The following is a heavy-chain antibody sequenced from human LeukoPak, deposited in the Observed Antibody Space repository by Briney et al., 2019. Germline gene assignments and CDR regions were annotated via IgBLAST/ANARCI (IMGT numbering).Heavy chain of an antibody. D-gene: IGHD6-19*01. CDR1: GFTFNSYA. Sequence: GGSLRLSCAASGFTFNSYAMYWVRQAPGKGLEWVSGIFGSVGSAHYADSVKGRFTISRDNSKNTVYLQMDSLRVEDTAVYYCGKTTTGYSSGRYPGWPVDYWGQGTLVTVSS. V-gene: IGHV3-23*01. CDR2: IFGSVGSA. CDR3: GKTTTGYSSGRYPGWPVDY. J-gene: IGHJ4*02.